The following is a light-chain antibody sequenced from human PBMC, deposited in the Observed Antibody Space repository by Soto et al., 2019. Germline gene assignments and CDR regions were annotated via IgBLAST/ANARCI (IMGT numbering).Light chain of an antibody. CDR3: QQYENLPLT. V-gene: IGKV1-33*01. CDR1: QDISNF. J-gene: IGKJ4*01. Sequence: DIQMTQSPSSLSASVGDRVTITCQASQDISNFLNWCQQTPGKAPKLVIYDASTLQTGVPSRFRGSGSGTDFTFTIASLQPEDFGTYFCQQYENLPLTFGGGTTVEIK. CDR2: DAS.